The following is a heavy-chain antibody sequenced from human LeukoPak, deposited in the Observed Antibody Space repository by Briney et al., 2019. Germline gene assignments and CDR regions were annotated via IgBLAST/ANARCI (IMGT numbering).Heavy chain of an antibody. Sequence: QPSETLSLTCTVSGGPISSSSYSWGWIRQPPGKGLEWIGSIYYSGSTYYNPSLKSRVTISVDTSKNQFSLKLSSVTAADTAVYYCARDRDSSSFDYWGQGTLVTVSS. CDR1: GGPISSSSYS. V-gene: IGHV4-39*07. J-gene: IGHJ4*02. CDR3: ARDRDSSSFDY. CDR2: IYYSGST. D-gene: IGHD6-6*01.